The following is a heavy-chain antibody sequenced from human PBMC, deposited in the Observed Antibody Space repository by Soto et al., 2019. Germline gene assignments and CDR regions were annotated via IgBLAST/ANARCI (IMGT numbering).Heavy chain of an antibody. CDR1: GGTFSSYA. V-gene: IGHV1-69*13. D-gene: IGHD5-18*01. CDR3: AGGVGGYSYKYYYYGMDV. Sequence: SVKVSCKASGGTFSSYAISWVRQAPGQGLEWMGGIIPIFGTANYAQKFQGRVTITADESTSTAYMELSSLRSEDTAVYYCAGGVGGYSYKYYYYGMDVWGQGTTVTVSS. CDR2: IIPIFGTA. J-gene: IGHJ6*01.